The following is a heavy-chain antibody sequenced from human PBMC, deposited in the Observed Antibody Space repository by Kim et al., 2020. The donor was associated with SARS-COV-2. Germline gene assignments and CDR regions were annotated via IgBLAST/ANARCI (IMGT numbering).Heavy chain of an antibody. CDR3: AKRHGYSSGWFDY. V-gene: IGHV3-23*01. J-gene: IGHJ4*02. Sequence: STDPVKDRITSSRDKSKNTLYLQMNSRRAEDTAVYYCAKRHGYSSGWFDYWGQGTLVTVSS. D-gene: IGHD6-19*01.